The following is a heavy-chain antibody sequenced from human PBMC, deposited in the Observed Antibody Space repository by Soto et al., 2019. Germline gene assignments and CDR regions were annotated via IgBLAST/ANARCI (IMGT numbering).Heavy chain of an antibody. Sequence: QVQLQESGPGLVKPSEPLSLTCIVSGGSVSNDAYYWSWIRQPPGKGLEWIGYIYHSGSTYYYPSLRSRVSSSADTSANQFSLKVSSVTAADTAVYYCARLGIGWEFPFDYWGQGTLVNVSS. V-gene: IGHV4-61*08. CDR3: ARLGIGWEFPFDY. D-gene: IGHD1-26*01. CDR2: IYHSGST. J-gene: IGHJ4*02. CDR1: GGSVSNDAYY.